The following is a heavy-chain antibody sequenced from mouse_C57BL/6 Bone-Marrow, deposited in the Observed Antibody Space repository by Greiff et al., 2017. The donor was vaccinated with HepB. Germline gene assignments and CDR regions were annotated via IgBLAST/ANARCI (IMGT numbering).Heavy chain of an antibody. V-gene: IGHV1-80*01. D-gene: IGHD1-1*01. CDR3: ARSESITTAFAY. CDR1: GYAFSSYW. Sequence: QVQLQQSGAELVKPGASVKISCKASGYAFSSYWMNWVKQRPGKGLEWIGQIYPGDGDTNYNGKFKGKATLTADKSSSTAYMQLSSLTSEDSAVYFCARSESITTAFAYWGQGTLVTVSA. CDR2: IYPGDGDT. J-gene: IGHJ3*01.